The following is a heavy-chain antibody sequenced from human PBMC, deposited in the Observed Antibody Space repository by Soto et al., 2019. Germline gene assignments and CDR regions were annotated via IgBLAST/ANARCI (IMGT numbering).Heavy chain of an antibody. CDR3: AKRDCGGDCYSFDAFDI. J-gene: IGHJ3*02. D-gene: IGHD2-21*02. CDR2: ISYDGSNK. CDR1: GFTFSSYG. V-gene: IGHV3-30*18. Sequence: QVQLVESGVGVVQPGRSLRLSCAASGFTFSSYGMHWVRQAPGKGLEWVAVISYDGSNKYYADSVKGRFTISRDNSKNTLYLQMNSLRAEDTAVYYCAKRDCGGDCYSFDAFDIWGQGTMVTVSS.